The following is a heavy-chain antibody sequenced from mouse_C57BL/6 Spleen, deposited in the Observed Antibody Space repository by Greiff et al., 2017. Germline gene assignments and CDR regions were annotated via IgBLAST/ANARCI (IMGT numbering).Heavy chain of an antibody. J-gene: IGHJ2*01. CDR3: ARGDLWLRPGYFDY. D-gene: IGHD2-2*01. V-gene: IGHV1-55*01. CDR1: GYTFTSYW. Sequence: QVQLQQPGAELVKPGASVKMSCKASGYTFTSYWITWVKQRPGQGLEWIGDIYPGSGSTNYNEKFKSKATLTVDTSSSTAYMQLSSLTSEDSAVYYCARGDLWLRPGYFDYWGQGTTLTVSS. CDR2: IYPGSGST.